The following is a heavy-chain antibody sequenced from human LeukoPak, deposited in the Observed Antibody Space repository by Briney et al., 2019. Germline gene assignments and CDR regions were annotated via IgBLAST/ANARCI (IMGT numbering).Heavy chain of an antibody. Sequence: GGSLRLSCAASGFAFSSNWMHWVRHAPGQGLVWVSRIKGDGISTNYADSVKGRSTISRDIAKNPLYLQMNSLRAEDTGVYYCAKDHYWSIDYWGRGTLVTVSS. D-gene: IGHD3-3*01. CDR3: AKDHYWSIDY. J-gene: IGHJ4*02. CDR1: GFAFSSNW. CDR2: IKGDGIST. V-gene: IGHV3-74*01.